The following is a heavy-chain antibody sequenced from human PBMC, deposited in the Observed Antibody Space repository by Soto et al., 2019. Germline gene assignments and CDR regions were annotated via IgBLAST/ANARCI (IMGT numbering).Heavy chain of an antibody. V-gene: IGHV1-69*13. J-gene: IGHJ6*02. CDR1: GGTFSSYA. D-gene: IGHD2-15*01. Sequence: SVKVSCKASGGTFSSYAISWVRQAPGQGLEWMGGIIPIFGTANYAQKFQGRVTITADESTSTAYMELSSLRSEDTAVSYCAKPSTAIVVVVAATNASYSGRDVWRRRPRV. CDR3: AKPSTAIVVVVAATNASYSGRDV. CDR2: IIPIFGTA.